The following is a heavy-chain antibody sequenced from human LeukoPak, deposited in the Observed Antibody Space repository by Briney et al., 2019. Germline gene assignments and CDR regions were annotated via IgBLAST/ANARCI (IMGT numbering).Heavy chain of an antibody. Sequence: ASVKVSCKASGYTFTSYGISWVRQAPGQGVEWMAWISAYSGNTQYAQKIQGRVTMTTDTSTSTAYMELRSLRSDDTAVYYCARDAVSTVTAGGIDYWGQGTLVTVSS. CDR2: ISAYSGNT. V-gene: IGHV1-18*01. CDR1: GYTFTSYG. D-gene: IGHD2-21*02. J-gene: IGHJ4*02. CDR3: ARDAVSTVTAGGIDY.